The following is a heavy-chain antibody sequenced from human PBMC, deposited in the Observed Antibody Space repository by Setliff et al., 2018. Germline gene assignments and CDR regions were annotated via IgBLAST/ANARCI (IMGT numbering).Heavy chain of an antibody. CDR2: IWNDGSSK. V-gene: IGHV3-33*01. CDR3: ARNWATAQHYYYGMDV. CDR1: GFTLSNYG. J-gene: IGHJ6*02. D-gene: IGHD2-21*02. Sequence: GGSLRLSCVASGFTLSNYGMHWVRQAPGKGLEWVALIWNDGSSKFYGDSVKGRFTISRDNSKNTLYLQMDSLRAEDTAVCYCARNWATAQHYYYGMDVWGQGTTVTVSS.